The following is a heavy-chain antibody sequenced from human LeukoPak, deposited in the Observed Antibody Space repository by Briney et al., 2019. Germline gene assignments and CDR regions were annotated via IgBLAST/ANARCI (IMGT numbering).Heavy chain of an antibody. J-gene: IGHJ6*02. Sequence: ASVEVSCKASGGTFSSYAISWVRQAPGQGLEWMGGIIPIFGTANYAQKFQGRVTITADESTSTAYMELSSLRSKDTAVYYCARDALERFLESYYYYGMDVWGQGTTVTVSS. V-gene: IGHV1-69*13. CDR1: GGTFSSYA. D-gene: IGHD3-3*01. CDR2: IIPIFGTA. CDR3: ARDALERFLESYYYYGMDV.